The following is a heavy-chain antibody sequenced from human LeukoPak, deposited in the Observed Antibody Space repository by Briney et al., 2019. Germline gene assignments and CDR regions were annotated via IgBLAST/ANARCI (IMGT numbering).Heavy chain of an antibody. J-gene: IGHJ4*02. CDR3: ARQKGYSSGWYFDY. CDR2: IYYSGST. V-gene: IGHV4-39*01. D-gene: IGHD6-19*01. Sequence: SEPLSLTCTVSGGSISSSSYYWGWIRQPPGKGLEWIGSIYYSGSTYYNPSLKSRVTISVDMSKNQFSLKLSSVTAADTAVYYCARQKGYSSGWYFDYWGQGTLVTVSS. CDR1: GGSISSSSYY.